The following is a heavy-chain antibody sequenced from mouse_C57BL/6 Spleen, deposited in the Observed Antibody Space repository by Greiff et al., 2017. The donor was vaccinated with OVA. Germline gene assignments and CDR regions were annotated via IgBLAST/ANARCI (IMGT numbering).Heavy chain of an antibody. CDR3: ARATTVVATPFAY. CDR2: IYPSDSET. CDR1: GYTFTSYW. V-gene: IGHV1-61*01. D-gene: IGHD1-1*01. Sequence: QVQLQQPGAELVRPGSSVKLSCKASGYTFTSYWMDWVKQRPGQGLEWIGNIYPSDSETHYNQKFKDKATLTVDKSSSTAYMQLSSLTSEDSAVYYWARATTVVATPFAYWGQGTLVTVSA. J-gene: IGHJ3*01.